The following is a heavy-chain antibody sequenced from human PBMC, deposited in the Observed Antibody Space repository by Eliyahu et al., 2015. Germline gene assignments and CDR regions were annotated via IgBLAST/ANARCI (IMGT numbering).Heavy chain of an antibody. CDR1: GFIVNSNY. V-gene: IGHV3-53*02. CDR3: VTRDKNGDH. Sequence: EVQLVETGGGLIQPGGSLRITCSASGFIVNSNYMTWIRQAPGKGLQWVSNIYTDGSTYYADSVRGRFIISRDTASNTLSLQMNNLTVADTATYFCVTRDKNGDHWGQGTLVAVSS. J-gene: IGHJ4*02. D-gene: IGHD2-8*01. CDR2: IYTDGST.